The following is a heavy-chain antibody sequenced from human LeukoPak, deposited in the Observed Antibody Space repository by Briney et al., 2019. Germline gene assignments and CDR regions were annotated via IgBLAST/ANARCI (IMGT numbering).Heavy chain of an antibody. CDR2: INPNSGGT. V-gene: IGHV1-2*04. Sequence: ASVNVSCKASGYTFTGYYMHWVRQAPGQGLEWMGWINPNSGGTNYAQKFQGWVTMTRDTSISTAYMELSRLRSDDTAVYYCARGDIVVVPAATPLLYNWFDPWGQGTLVTVSS. D-gene: IGHD2-2*01. J-gene: IGHJ5*02. CDR1: GYTFTGYY. CDR3: ARGDIVVVPAATPLLYNWFDP.